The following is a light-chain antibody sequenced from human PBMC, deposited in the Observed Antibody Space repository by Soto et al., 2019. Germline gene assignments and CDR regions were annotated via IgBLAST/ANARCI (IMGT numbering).Light chain of an antibody. J-gene: IGLJ2*01. CDR2: HVS. V-gene: IGLV2-14*01. CDR3: RSFTISSTVV. Sequence: QSALTQPASVSGSPGQSITLSCIGTSSDVGAYNYVSWYQQRPGKVPKLMIYHVSNRPSGVSNRFSGSKSDNTASLTISGLQAEDEADYYCRSFTISSTVVFGGGTKLTVL. CDR1: SSDVGAYNY.